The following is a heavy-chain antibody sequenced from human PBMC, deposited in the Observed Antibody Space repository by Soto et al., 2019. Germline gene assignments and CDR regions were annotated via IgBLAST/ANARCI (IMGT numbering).Heavy chain of an antibody. J-gene: IGHJ5*02. CDR1: GGSFSGYY. D-gene: IGHD3-10*01. Sequence: SETLSLTCAVYGGSFSGYYWSWIRQPPGKGLEWIGEINHSGSTNYNPSLKSRVTISVDTSKNQFSLKLSSVTAADTAVYYCASRGFGELYHNWFDPWGQGTLVT. CDR3: ASRGFGELYHNWFDP. V-gene: IGHV4-34*01. CDR2: INHSGST.